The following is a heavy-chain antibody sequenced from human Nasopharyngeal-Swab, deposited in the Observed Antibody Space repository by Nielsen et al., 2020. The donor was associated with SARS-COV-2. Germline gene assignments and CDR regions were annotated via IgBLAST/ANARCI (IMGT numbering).Heavy chain of an antibody. CDR2: MNPNSGNT. CDR1: GYTFTSYD. CDR3: ARGLPGESIIWDNYFYMDV. Sequence: SVKVSCKASGYTFTSYDINWVRQATGQGLEWMGWMNPNSGNTGYAQKFQGRVTMTRNTSISTAYMELSSLRSEDTAVYYCARGLPGESIIWDNYFYMDVWGEGTTVTVSS. J-gene: IGHJ6*03. D-gene: IGHD3-10*01. V-gene: IGHV1-8*01.